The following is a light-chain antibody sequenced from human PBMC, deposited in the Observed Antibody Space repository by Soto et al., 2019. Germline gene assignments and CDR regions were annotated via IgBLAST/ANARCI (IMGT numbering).Light chain of an antibody. Sequence: EIVMTQSPATLSVSPGERATLSCRASQNISINLAWYQHKPGQAPRLLIYDASTRATGIPVRFSGNGSGTEFTLTISSLQSEDFAFYYCQQYKNWPPLTFGGGTKVGIK. CDR1: QNISIN. V-gene: IGKV3-15*01. CDR3: QQYKNWPPLT. J-gene: IGKJ4*01. CDR2: DAS.